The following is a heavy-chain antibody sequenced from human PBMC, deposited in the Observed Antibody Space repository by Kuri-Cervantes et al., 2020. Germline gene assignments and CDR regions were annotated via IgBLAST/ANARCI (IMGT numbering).Heavy chain of an antibody. J-gene: IGHJ4*02. V-gene: IGHV3-53*01. CDR2: IYSGGST. CDR1: GFTVSSNY. CDR3: ARELSDGYLKGGFDY. D-gene: IGHD5-24*01. Sequence: GGSLRLSCAASGFTVSSNYMSWVRQAPGKGLEWVSVIYSGGSTYYADSVKGRFTISRDNSKNTLYLQMNSLRAEDTAVYYCARELSDGYLKGGFDYWGQGTLVTVSS.